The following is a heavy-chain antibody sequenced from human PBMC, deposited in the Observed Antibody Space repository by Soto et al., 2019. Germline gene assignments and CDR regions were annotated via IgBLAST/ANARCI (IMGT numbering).Heavy chain of an antibody. J-gene: IGHJ6*02. D-gene: IGHD3-10*01. V-gene: IGHV5-51*01. CDR2: IYPGDSDT. CDR3: AMTMVRGVPAPLYGMDA. Sequence: GESLKISCKGSGYSFTSYWIGWVRQMPGKGLEWMGIIYPGDSDTRYSPSFQGQVTISADKSISTAYLQWSGLKASDTAMYYCAMTMVRGVPAPLYGMDAWGQGTTVTVSS. CDR1: GYSFTSYW.